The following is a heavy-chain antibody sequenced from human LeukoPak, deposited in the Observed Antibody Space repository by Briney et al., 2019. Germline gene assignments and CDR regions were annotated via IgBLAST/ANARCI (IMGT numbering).Heavy chain of an antibody. J-gene: IGHJ3*02. Sequence: GSLRLSCATSGFTFSDYYMTWIRQPPGKGLEWVSYMSGVGNVIYDADSVKGRFTISRDNTKNSLYLQMNNLRAEDTAMYYCARGSAACYTFRCTFDIWGQGTMVTVSS. V-gene: IGHV3-11*01. D-gene: IGHD3-16*02. CDR3: ARGSAACYTFRCTFDI. CDR2: MSGVGNVI. CDR1: GFTFSDYY.